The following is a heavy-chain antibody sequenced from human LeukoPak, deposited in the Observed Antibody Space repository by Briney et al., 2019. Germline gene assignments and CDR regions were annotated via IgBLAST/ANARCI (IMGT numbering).Heavy chain of an antibody. V-gene: IGHV4-59*11. CDR2: IYYSGST. D-gene: IGHD1/OR15-1a*01. CDR3: ALGNMFDP. Sequence: SETLSLTCTVSGGSISSHYWSWIRQPPGKGLEWIGYIYYSGSTNYNPSLKSRVTTSVDTSKNQFSLKLSSVTAADTAVYYCALGNMFDPWGQGTLVTVSS. CDR1: GGSISSHY. J-gene: IGHJ5*02.